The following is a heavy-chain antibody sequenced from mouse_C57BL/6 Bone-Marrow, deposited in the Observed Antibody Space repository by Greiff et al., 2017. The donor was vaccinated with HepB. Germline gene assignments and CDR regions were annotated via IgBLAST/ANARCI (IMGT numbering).Heavy chain of an antibody. CDR1: GYTFTNYW. Sequence: QVQLQQSGPELVRPGTSVKMSCKASGYTFTNYWIRWAKQRPGHGLEWIGDIYPGGGDTNYNEKFKGKATLTADKSSSTAYMQYDSLISEDSTMCSCASTGGTGMDYWGQGTTLTVSS. CDR3: ASTGGTGMDY. D-gene: IGHD4-1*01. V-gene: IGHV1-63*01. J-gene: IGHJ2*01. CDR2: IYPGGGDT.